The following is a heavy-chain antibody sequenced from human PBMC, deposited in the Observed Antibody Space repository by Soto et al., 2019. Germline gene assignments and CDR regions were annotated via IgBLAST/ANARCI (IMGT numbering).Heavy chain of an antibody. CDR3: AKRGYSYGGPDY. J-gene: IGHJ4*02. Sequence: PGGSLRLSCAASWFTFTRDSMNWVRRAPGKGLEWVSALSGSGGSTYYADSVKGRFTTSRDNPTNTLYLQMNSLRAEDTAVYYCAKRGYSYGGPDYWGQGTLVTVSS. D-gene: IGHD5-18*01. V-gene: IGHV3-23*01. CDR2: LSGSGGST. CDR1: WFTFTRDS.